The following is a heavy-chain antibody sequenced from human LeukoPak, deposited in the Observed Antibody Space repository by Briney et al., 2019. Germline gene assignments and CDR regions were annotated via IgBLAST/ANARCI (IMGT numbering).Heavy chain of an antibody. D-gene: IGHD3-22*01. J-gene: IGHJ3*02. CDR2: IYYTGST. V-gene: IGHV4-39*07. Sequence: SETLSLTCTVSGGSISSSSYYWGWIRQPPGKGLEWIGSIYYTGSTHYNPSLKSRVSISVDTSKNQFSLKLSSVTAADTAVYYCARDNPAYYDSSGYYPGHDAFDIWGQGTMVTVSS. CDR3: ARDNPAYYDSSGYYPGHDAFDI. CDR1: GGSISSSSYY.